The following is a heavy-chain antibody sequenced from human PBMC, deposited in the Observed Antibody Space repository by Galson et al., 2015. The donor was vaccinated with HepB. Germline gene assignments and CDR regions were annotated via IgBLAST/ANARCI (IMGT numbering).Heavy chain of an antibody. J-gene: IGHJ4*02. CDR2: INPNNGGT. CDR3: ATNDGGERRTAGRKGLDY. D-gene: IGHD3-16*01. CDR1: GYTFTGYY. V-gene: IGHV1-2*02. Sequence: SVKVSCKASGYTFTGYYMHWVRQAPGQGLEWMGWINPNNGGTNYAQKFQGRVTMTRDTSISTAYMELSSLRSEDTAVYYCATNDGGERRTAGRKGLDYWGQGTLVTVSS.